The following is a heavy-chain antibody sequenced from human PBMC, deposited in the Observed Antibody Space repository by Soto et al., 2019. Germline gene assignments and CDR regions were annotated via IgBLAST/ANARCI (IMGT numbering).Heavy chain of an antibody. D-gene: IGHD2-2*01. Sequence: SETLPLTCSVSGYSMNREFYWGCGRAPPGKGLEWIGSIYHSGTTYSDPSLKSRLTISVDTSKNQFSLMLTSVTAAATALYYCVRIRPDSRSFD. V-gene: IGHV4-38-2*02. CDR1: GYSMNREFY. CDR3: VRIRPDSRSFD. CDR2: IYHSGTT. J-gene: IGHJ2*01.